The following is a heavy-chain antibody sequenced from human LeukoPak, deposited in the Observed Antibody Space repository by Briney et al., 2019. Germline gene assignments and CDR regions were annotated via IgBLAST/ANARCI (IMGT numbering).Heavy chain of an antibody. CDR2: IYYSGST. CDR3: ARGSGTNWGYYYYYYMDV. D-gene: IGHD7-27*01. CDR1: GGSISSSSYY. Sequence: KPSETLSLTCTVSGGSISSSSYYWGWIRQPPGKGLEWIGSIYYSGSTYYNPSLKSRVTISVDTSKNQFSLKLSSVTAADTAVYYCARGSGTNWGYYYYYYMDVWGKGTTVTVSS. J-gene: IGHJ6*03. V-gene: IGHV4-39*01.